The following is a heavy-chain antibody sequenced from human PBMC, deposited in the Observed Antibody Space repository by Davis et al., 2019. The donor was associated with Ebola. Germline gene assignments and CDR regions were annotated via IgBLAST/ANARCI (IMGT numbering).Heavy chain of an antibody. D-gene: IGHD3-22*01. Sequence: GGSLRLSCTGSGFPFSDYAMSWVRQAPGKGLEWVSDLSVTGLTHYADPVKGRFTISRDDSKNTAYLQMNSLKIEDTAVYYCTSSMIEGTDYWGQGTLVTVSS. CDR1: GFPFSDYA. V-gene: IGHV3-23*01. CDR3: TSSMIEGTDY. J-gene: IGHJ4*02. CDR2: LSVTGLT.